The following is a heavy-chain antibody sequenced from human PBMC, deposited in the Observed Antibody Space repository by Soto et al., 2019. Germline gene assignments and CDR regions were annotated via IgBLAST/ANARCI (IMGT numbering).Heavy chain of an antibody. CDR2: INNSGDT. J-gene: IGHJ4*02. Sequence: PGGSLRLSCAVSGFSFGSYAMSWVRQSPGRGLEWVSIINNSGDTYYADSVKGRFTISRDNSKNTLYLQLNSLRAEDTAVYYCAQLGLMTFSHKHYFNHWGRGTLVTVSS. V-gene: IGHV3-23*01. D-gene: IGHD3-16*01. CDR3: AQLGLMTFSHKHYFNH. CDR1: GFSFGSYA.